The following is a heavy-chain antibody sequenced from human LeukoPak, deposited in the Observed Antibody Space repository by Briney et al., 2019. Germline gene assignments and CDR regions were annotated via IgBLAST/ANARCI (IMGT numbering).Heavy chain of an antibody. CDR3: ARAHRHIPVVVDATRGGYFAY. CDR2: ISYDGSNK. J-gene: IGHJ4*03. V-gene: IGHV3-30-3*01. Sequence: SGRSLRLSCAASGFTFSNYAIHWVRQAPGKGLEWVAVISYDGSNKYYADSVEGRFTISRDNSKNTLYLQMNSLSAEDTAVYYCARAHRHIPVVVDATRGGYFAYRGQGNLVTVSS. CDR1: GFTFSNYA. D-gene: IGHD2-15*01.